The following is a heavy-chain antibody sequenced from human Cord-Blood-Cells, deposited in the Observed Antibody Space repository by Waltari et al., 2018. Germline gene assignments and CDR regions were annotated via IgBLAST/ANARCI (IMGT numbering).Heavy chain of an antibody. CDR1: GGTFSSYA. Sequence: QVQLVQSGAEVEKPGSSVKVSCKASGGTFSSYAIRWVRQAPGQGLEWMGGILPIFGTANYAQKFQGRVTITADESTSTAYMELSSLRSEDTAVYYCARDLRPYYGTEDDYWGQGTLVTVSS. CDR2: ILPIFGTA. J-gene: IGHJ4*02. CDR3: ARDLRPYYGTEDDY. D-gene: IGHD3-3*01. V-gene: IGHV1-69*01.